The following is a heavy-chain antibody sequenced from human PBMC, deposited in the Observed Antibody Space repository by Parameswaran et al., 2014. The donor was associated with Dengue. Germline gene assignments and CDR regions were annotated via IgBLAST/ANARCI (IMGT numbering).Heavy chain of an antibody. Sequence: VRQMPGKGLEWMGIIYPGDSDTRYSPSFQGQVTISADKSNSTAYLQWSSLKASDTAMYYCARLGHGDAVWGYYYGMDVWGQGTTVTVSS. V-gene: IGHV5-51*01. CDR2: IYPGDSDT. CDR3: ARLGHGDAVWGYYYGMDV. D-gene: IGHD3-16*01. J-gene: IGHJ6*02.